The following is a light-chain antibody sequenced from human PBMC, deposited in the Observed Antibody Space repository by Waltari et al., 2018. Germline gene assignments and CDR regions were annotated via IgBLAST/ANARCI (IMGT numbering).Light chain of an antibody. CDR2: AAS. CDR3: QQYYSFPRT. CDR1: QGISSY. J-gene: IGKJ1*01. Sequence: AIWMNQSPSLLSASTGDRFTISCRMRQGISSYLAWYQQKPGKAPELLIYAASPLQSGVPSRFSGSGSGTDFTLTISCLQSEDFATYYCQQYYSFPRTFGQGTKVEIK. V-gene: IGKV1D-8*02.